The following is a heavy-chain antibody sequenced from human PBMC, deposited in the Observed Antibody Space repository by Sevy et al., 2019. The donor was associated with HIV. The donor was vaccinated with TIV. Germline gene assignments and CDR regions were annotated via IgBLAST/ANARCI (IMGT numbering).Heavy chain of an antibody. J-gene: IGHJ4*02. CDR3: VRDDRDGYFEY. CDR1: RYTFTGYY. Sequence: ASVKVSCKASRYTFTGYYMHWVRQAPGQGLQWMGWINPDSGGPNYAPKFQGRFTLTRDTSISTAYMELSRLKSDDTAVYYCVRDDRDGYFEYWGQGTLVTVSS. V-gene: IGHV1-2*02. CDR2: INPDSGGP.